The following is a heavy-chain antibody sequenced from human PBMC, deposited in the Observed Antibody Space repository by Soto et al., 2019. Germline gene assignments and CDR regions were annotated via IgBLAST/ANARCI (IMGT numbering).Heavy chain of an antibody. V-gene: IGHV3-74*01. J-gene: IGHJ5*02. CDR2: IKSDGSVT. D-gene: IGHD2-2*01. Sequence: PGGSLRLSCAASGFTISSYWMHWVRQAPGKGLVWVSRIKSDGSVTNYADSVKGRFTISRDNAKNTVYLQMNNLRAEDTAMYYCAREPDPGRNWFDPWGQGTMVTVSS. CDR1: GFTISSYW. CDR3: AREPDPGRNWFDP.